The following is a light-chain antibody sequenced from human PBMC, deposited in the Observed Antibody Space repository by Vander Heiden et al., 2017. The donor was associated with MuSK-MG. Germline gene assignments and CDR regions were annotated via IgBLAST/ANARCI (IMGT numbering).Light chain of an antibody. Sequence: QSALTQPPSASGSPGQSVTISWYQHHPGKAPKLIIYEVTKRPSGVPGRFSGSKSGNTASLTVSGLQADDEAEYYCSSYADRRNFGVFGGGTKLTVL. J-gene: IGLJ3*02. CDR3: SSYADRRNFGV. CDR2: EVT. V-gene: IGLV2-8*01.